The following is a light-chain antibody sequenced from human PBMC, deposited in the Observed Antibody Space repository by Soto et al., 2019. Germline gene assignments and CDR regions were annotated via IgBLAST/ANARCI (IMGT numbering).Light chain of an antibody. Sequence: QAVVTQPSSLSASPGASASLTCTLRSGMNVGPYWIYWYQQKPGSPPQFLLRFKSDSDKQLGSGVPSRFSGSKDASANAGILLISGLQSEDEADYYCMTWHRTAVVFGGGTKLTVL. J-gene: IGLJ2*01. V-gene: IGLV5-45*02. CDR3: MTWHRTAVV. CDR2: FKSDSDK. CDR1: SGMNVGPYW.